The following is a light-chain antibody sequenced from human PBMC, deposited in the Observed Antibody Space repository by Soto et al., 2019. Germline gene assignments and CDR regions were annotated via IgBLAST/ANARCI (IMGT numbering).Light chain of an antibody. CDR1: SSNIGSNH. V-gene: IGLV1-44*01. CDR2: RSD. CDR3: AAWDDSRYGVV. Sequence: QSVLTQSPSASGTPGQRVIIACSGSSSNIGSNHVNWYRHLPGAAPKLLIFRSDQRPSGVPDRFSGSKSGTIASLAISGLQSGDEADYYCAAWDDSRYGVVFGGGTKLTVL. J-gene: IGLJ2*01.